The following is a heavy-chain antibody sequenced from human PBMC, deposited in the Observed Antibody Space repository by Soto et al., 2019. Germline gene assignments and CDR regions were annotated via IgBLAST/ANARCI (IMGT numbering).Heavy chain of an antibody. V-gene: IGHV5-51*01. J-gene: IGHJ6*03. Sequence: GESRKISCLRSGYSFTSYSIGWVRHMHGKGLEWMGIIYPGDSDTRYSPSFQGQVTISADKSISTAYLQWSSLKASDTAMYYCSTSVGGEQGPNYYMDVWGKGTTVTVSS. D-gene: IGHD1-26*01. CDR1: GYSFTSYS. CDR2: IYPGDSDT. CDR3: STSVGGEQGPNYYMDV.